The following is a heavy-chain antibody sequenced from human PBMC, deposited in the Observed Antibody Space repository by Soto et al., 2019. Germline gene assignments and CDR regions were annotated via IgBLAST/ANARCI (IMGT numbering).Heavy chain of an antibody. CDR3: ASSYGDYVSY. J-gene: IGHJ4*02. CDR2: IYYSGST. CDR1: GGSISSYY. V-gene: IGHV4-59*05. D-gene: IGHD4-17*01. Sequence: SETLSLTCTVSGGSISSYYWSWVRQPPGKGLEWIGSIYYSGSTYYTPSLKSRVTISVDTSKNQFSLKLSSVTAADTAVYYCASSYGDYVSYWGQGTLVTV.